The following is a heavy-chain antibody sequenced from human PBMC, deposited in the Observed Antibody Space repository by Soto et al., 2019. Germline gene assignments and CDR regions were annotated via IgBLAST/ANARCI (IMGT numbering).Heavy chain of an antibody. CDR3: ARDKGYSSGLRGFDP. J-gene: IGHJ5*02. D-gene: IGHD2-15*01. V-gene: IGHV1-3*01. CDR2: INAGNGNT. Sequence: ASVKVSFKASGYTFTSYYVIHWVRQAPGRRLEWMGWINAGNGNTRYSQTLQGRVTITRDTSATTVYMELSSLTSDDTAVYYCARDKGYSSGLRGFDPWGQGTLVTVSS. CDR1: GYTFTSYYV.